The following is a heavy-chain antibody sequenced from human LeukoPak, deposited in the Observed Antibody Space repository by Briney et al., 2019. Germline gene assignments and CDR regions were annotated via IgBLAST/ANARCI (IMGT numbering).Heavy chain of an antibody. J-gene: IGHJ5*02. Sequence: SVKVSCKASGGTFSSYAISWVRQAPGQGLEWMGGIIPIFGTANYAQKFQGRVTMTRNTSISTAYMELSSLRSEDTAVYYCARRRHPGTLTNWFDPWGQGTLVTVSS. CDR2: IIPIFGTA. V-gene: IGHV1-69*05. D-gene: IGHD6-13*01. CDR1: GGTFSSYA. CDR3: ARRRHPGTLTNWFDP.